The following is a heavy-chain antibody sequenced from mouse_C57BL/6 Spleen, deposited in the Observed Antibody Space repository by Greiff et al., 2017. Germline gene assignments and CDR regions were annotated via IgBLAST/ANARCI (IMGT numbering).Heavy chain of an antibody. CDR1: GYTFTSYG. CDR2: IYPRSGNT. V-gene: IGHV1-81*01. Sequence: QVQLQQSGAELARPGASVKLSCKASGYTFTSYGISWVKQRTGQGLEWIGEIYPRSGNTYYNEKFKGKAKLTADKSSSTAYMELRSLTSEDSAVYFCARMKPGTGYFDYWGQGTTLTVSS. CDR3: ARMKPGTGYFDY. J-gene: IGHJ2*01. D-gene: IGHD4-1*01.